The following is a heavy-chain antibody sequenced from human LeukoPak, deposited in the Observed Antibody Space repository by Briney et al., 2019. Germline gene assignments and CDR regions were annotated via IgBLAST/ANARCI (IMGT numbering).Heavy chain of an antibody. CDR2: FDPEDGET. CDR3: ATDPYCSSTSCYRYYGMDV. V-gene: IGHV1-24*01. D-gene: IGHD2-2*02. Sequence: ASVKVSCKVSGYTLTELSMHWVRQAPGKGLEWMGGFDPEDGETIYAQKFQGRVTMTEDTSTDTAYVELSSLRSEDTAVYYCATDPYCSSTSCYRYYGMDVWGQGTTVTVSS. J-gene: IGHJ6*02. CDR1: GYTLTELS.